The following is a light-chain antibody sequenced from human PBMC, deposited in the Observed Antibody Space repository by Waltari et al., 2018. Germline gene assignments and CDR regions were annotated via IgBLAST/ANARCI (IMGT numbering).Light chain of an antibody. CDR2: EVT. J-gene: IGLJ3*02. CDR1: SRDVGSYNL. V-gene: IGLV2-23*02. Sequence: QSALTQPASVSGSPGQSITISCTGTSRDVGSYNLVSWYQQHPGKAPKLMIYEVTTWPSGVSSRFSGSMSGNTASLTISGLQAEDEADYYCCSYAGSSTWVFGGGTKLTVL. CDR3: CSYAGSSTWV.